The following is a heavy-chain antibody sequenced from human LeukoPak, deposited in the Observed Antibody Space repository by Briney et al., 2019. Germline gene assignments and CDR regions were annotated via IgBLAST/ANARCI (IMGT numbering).Heavy chain of an antibody. CDR3: ASHRRDGYNF. V-gene: IGHV4-34*01. J-gene: IGHJ4*02. CDR1: GGSFSGYY. D-gene: IGHD5-24*01. CDR2: INHSGST. Sequence: SETLSLTCAVYGGSFSGYYWSWIRQPPGKGLEWIGEINHSGSTNYNPSLKSRVTLSVDTSKNQFSLKLSSVTAADTAVYYCASHRRDGYNFWGQGTLVTVSS.